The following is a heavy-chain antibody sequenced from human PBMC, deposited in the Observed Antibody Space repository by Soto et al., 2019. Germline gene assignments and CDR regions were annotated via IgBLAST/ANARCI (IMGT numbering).Heavy chain of an antibody. D-gene: IGHD6-13*01. CDR1: GFTFSSYA. V-gene: IGHV3-23*01. J-gene: IGHJ5*02. CDR3: AKDLGSSWTHNWFDP. Sequence: EVQLLESGGGLVQPGGSLRLSCAASGFTFSSYAMSWVRQAPGQGLEWVSAISGSGGSTYYADSVKGRFTISRDNSKNTLYRQLNSLRAEDTAVYYCAKDLGSSWTHNWFDPWGQGTLVTVSS. CDR2: ISGSGGST.